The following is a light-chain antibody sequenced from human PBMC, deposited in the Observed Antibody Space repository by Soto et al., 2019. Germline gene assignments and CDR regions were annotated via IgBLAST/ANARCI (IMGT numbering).Light chain of an antibody. CDR1: SSDVGGYDC. J-gene: IGLJ2*01. Sequence: QSALTQPRSVSGSPGQSVTISCTGTSSDVGGYDCVSWYQQYPGKAPKLIIYDVSKRPSGVPDRFSGSKSGNTASLTISGLQADDEAGYYCCSYAGNYIHVVFGGGTKLTVL. CDR3: CSYAGNYIHVV. CDR2: DVS. V-gene: IGLV2-11*01.